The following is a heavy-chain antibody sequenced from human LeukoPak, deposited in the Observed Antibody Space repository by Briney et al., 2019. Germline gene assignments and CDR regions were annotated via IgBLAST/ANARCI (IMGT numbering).Heavy chain of an antibody. Sequence: PGGSLRLSCAASGLTFSSYDVSWVRQAPGKGLEWVSTISGSSGSTYYADSVKGRFTISRDNSKNTLYLQMNSLRAEDTAVYYCATRDGHVGSRYMDVWGKGTTVTVSS. CDR2: ISGSSGST. D-gene: IGHD5-24*01. V-gene: IGHV3-23*01. CDR3: ATRDGHVGSRYMDV. CDR1: GLTFSSYD. J-gene: IGHJ6*03.